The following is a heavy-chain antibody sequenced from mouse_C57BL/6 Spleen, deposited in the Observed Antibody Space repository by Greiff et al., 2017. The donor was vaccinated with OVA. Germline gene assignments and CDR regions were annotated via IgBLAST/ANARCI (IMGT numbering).Heavy chain of an antibody. D-gene: IGHD1-1*01. V-gene: IGHV1-66*01. J-gene: IGHJ4*01. CDR2: IYPGSGNT. CDR3: ARGTVVEDYAMDY. Sequence: QVQLQQSGPELVKPGASVKISCKASGYSFTSYYIHWVKQRPGQGLEWIGWIYPGSGNTKYNEKFKGKATLTADTSSSTAYMQLSSLTSEDSAVYYWARGTVVEDYAMDYWGQGTSVTVSS. CDR1: GYSFTSYY.